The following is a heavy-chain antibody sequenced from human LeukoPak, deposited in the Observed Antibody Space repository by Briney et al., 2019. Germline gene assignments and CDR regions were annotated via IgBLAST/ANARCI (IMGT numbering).Heavy chain of an antibody. CDR3: VREESYYDSSGHAFDI. CDR2: INPNNGNT. CDR1: GYTFTSFG. J-gene: IGHJ3*02. Sequence: ASVKVSCKASGYTFTSFGISWVRQAPGQGLEWMGWINPNNGNTNYAQKLQGRVTMTTDTSTSTAYMELRSLRSDDTAVYYCVREESYYDSSGHAFDIWGQGTMVTVSS. V-gene: IGHV1-18*01. D-gene: IGHD3-22*01.